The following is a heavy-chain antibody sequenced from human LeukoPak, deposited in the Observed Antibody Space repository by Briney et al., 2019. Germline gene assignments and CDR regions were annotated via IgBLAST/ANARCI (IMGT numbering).Heavy chain of an antibody. J-gene: IGHJ4*02. D-gene: IGHD6-19*01. CDR1: GFTFSNYW. CDR3: VRDRGSGWTDIDY. CDR2: INPDGSSI. V-gene: IGHV3-74*01. Sequence: GGSLRLSCAASGFTFSNYWMHWVRQPPGKGLVWVSRINPDGSSITYVDSVKGRFSVSRDNAKNTLHLQMNSPRAEDTAVYYCVRDRGSGWTDIDYWGQGSLVTVSS.